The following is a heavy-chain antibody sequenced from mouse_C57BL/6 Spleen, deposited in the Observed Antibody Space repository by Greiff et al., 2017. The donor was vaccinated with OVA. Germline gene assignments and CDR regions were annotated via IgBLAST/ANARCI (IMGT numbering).Heavy chain of an antibody. CDR3: ARGGDYDVGDY. CDR1: GYTFTSYW. CDR2: IYPSDSET. D-gene: IGHD2-4*01. J-gene: IGHJ2*01. Sequence: VKLQQPGAELVRPGSSVKLSCKASGYTFTSYWMDWVKQRPGQGLEWIGNIYPSDSETHYNQKFKDKATLTVDKSSSTAYMQLSSLTSEDSAVYYCARGGDYDVGDYWGQGTTLTVSS. V-gene: IGHV1-61*01.